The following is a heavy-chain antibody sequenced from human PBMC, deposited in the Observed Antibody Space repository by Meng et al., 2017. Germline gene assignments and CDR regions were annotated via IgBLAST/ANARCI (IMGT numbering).Heavy chain of an antibody. Sequence: SETLSLTCTVSGGSISSYYWSWIRQPPGKGLEWIGYIYYSGSTNYNPSLKSRVTISVDTSKNQFSLKLSSVTAADTAVYYCARGHGSGSYYYYYYGMDVWGQGTMVTVSS. V-gene: IGHV4-59*01. D-gene: IGHD3-10*01. CDR1: GGSISSYY. CDR3: ARGHGSGSYYYYYYGMDV. CDR2: IYYSGST. J-gene: IGHJ6*02.